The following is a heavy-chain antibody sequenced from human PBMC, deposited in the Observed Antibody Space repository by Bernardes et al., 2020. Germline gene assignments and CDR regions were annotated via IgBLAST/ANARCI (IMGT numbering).Heavy chain of an antibody. CDR2: ISGYNGNT. J-gene: IGHJ4*02. Sequence: ASVKVSCKASGYTFTSYGISWVRQAPGQGLEWMGWISGYNGNTNYAQKLQGTITLTTDTSTSTAYMELRRLRSDDTAVYYCARVPGSKYNSGWYLSEWGQGTPVTVSS. V-gene: IGHV1-18*01. D-gene: IGHD6-19*01. CDR3: ARVPGSKYNSGWYLSE. CDR1: GYTFTSYG.